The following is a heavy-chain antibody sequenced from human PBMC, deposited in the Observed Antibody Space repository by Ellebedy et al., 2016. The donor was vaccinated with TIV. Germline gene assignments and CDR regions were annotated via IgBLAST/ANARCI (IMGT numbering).Heavy chain of an antibody. D-gene: IGHD3-16*01. Sequence: ETLSLTCAASGFTVSSHFMNWVRQTPGQGLEWVAVIYTGFGTNYTHSVEGRFNISRDDSKNTGYLQMNSLRGEDTAVYFCARDPGGGGAYSDNWFDPWGRGTLVTVSS. CDR2: IYTGFGT. V-gene: IGHV3-66*01. J-gene: IGHJ5*02. CDR1: GFTVSSHF. CDR3: ARDPGGGGAYSDNWFDP.